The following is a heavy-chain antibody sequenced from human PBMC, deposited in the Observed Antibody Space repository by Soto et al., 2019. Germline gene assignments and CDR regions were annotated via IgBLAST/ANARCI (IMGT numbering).Heavy chain of an antibody. V-gene: IGHV4-61*03. D-gene: IGHD3-16*01. CDR2: MYYSGRT. CDR3: ARDRAAVDSFGGTYSSKGDFEN. CDR1: GASITVSGHSISSFY. J-gene: IGHJ4*02. Sequence: QVLLQEAGPGLVKPSETLSLTCSVSGASITVSGHSISSFYWSWIRQSPETGLEWIGDMYYSGRTTYNPSLRSRANISLAVSASLVSLEMLSVTASDTAVYYCARDRAAVDSFGGTYSSKGDFENWGRGTLVTVSS.